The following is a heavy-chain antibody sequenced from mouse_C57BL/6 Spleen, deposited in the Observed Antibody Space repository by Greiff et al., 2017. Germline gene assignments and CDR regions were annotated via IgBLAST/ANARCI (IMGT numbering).Heavy chain of an antibody. J-gene: IGHJ1*03. V-gene: IGHV1-18*01. CDR2: INPNNGGT. Sequence: VHVKQSGPELVKPGASVKIPCKASGYTFTDYNMDWVKQSHGKSLEWIGDINPNNGGTIYNQKFKGKATLTVDKSSSTAYMELRSLTSEDTAVYYCARIYYDYDWYFDVWGTGTTVTVSS. CDR3: ARIYYDYDWYFDV. CDR1: GYTFTDYN. D-gene: IGHD2-4*01.